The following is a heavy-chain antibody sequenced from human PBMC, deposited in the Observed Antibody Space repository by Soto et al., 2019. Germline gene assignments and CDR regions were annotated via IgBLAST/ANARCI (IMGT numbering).Heavy chain of an antibody. CDR1: GCTFNNYA. V-gene: IGHV3-23*01. Sequence: EVQLLESGGGLVQPGGSLRLSCAASGCTFNNYAMTWVRQAPGKGLEWVSAISGGGDTTSYADPVKGRFTVSRDGSRNTLYLEMGSLRPEDTALYYCAKGRGGSGSLTPRVDFWGQGTLVTLSS. J-gene: IGHJ4*02. CDR2: ISGGGDTT. CDR3: AKGRGGSGSLTPRVDF. D-gene: IGHD3-10*01.